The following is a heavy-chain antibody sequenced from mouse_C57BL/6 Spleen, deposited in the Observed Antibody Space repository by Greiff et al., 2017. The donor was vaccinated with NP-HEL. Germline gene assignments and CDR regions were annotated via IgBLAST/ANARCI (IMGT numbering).Heavy chain of an antibody. CDR3: AREDYYGSSSFDY. D-gene: IGHD1-1*01. Sequence: EVQVVESGGGLVKPGGSLKLSCAASGFTFSDYGMHWVRQAPEKGLEWVAYISSGSSTIYYADTVKGRFTISRDNAKNTLFLQMTSLRSEDTAMYYCAREDYYGSSSFDYWGQGTTLTVSS. CDR1: GFTFSDYG. J-gene: IGHJ2*01. V-gene: IGHV5-17*01. CDR2: ISSGSSTI.